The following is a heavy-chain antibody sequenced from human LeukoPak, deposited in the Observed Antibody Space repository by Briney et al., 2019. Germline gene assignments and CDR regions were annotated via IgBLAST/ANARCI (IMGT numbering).Heavy chain of an antibody. D-gene: IGHD2-15*01. CDR3: ARDRETYSNNWFDP. CDR1: GFTFSSYW. CDR2: IKQDGSEK. V-gene: IGHV3-7*01. Sequence: GGSLRLSCVASGFTFSSYWMSWVRPAPGRGLEWVANIKQDGSEKYYVDSVKGRFTISRDNAKNSLYLQMNSLRAEDTAVYYCARDRETYSNNWFDPWGQGTLVTVSS. J-gene: IGHJ5*02.